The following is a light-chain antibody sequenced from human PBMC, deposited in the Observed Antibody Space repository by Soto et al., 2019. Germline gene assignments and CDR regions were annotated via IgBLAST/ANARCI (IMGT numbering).Light chain of an antibody. Sequence: DRKMTQSPSTLSASVEDRVTVTCQASQNINNYLNWYQQKPGRAPKLLIYDASNLEAGVPSRFRGSGSGTDFTFTISRLQPEDIATYYCQQYENLPTFGQGTRLEIK. V-gene: IGKV1-33*01. CDR1: QNINNY. CDR2: DAS. CDR3: QQYENLPT. J-gene: IGKJ5*01.